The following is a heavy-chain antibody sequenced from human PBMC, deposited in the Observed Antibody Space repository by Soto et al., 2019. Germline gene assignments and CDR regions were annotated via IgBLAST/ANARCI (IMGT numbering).Heavy chain of an antibody. CDR2: IWYDGSNK. J-gene: IGHJ6*03. CDR1: GFTFSSYG. CDR3: ARADSSGWYLAPKVHYYYMDV. D-gene: IGHD6-19*01. Sequence: GGSLRLSCAASGFTFSSYGMHWVRQAPGKGLEWVAVIWYDGSNKYYADSVKGRFTISRDNSKNTLYLQMNSLRAEDTAVYYCARADSSGWYLAPKVHYYYMDVWGKGTTVTVSS. V-gene: IGHV3-33*01.